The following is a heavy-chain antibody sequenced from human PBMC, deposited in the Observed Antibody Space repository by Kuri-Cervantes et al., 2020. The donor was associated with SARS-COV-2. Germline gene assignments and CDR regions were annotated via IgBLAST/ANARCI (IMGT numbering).Heavy chain of an antibody. V-gene: IGHV3-48*02. J-gene: IGHJ6*02. CDR1: GFTFSSYA. Sequence: GGSLRLSCSASGFTFSSYAMHWVRQAPGKGLEWVSYISSSSSTIYYADSVKGRFTISRDNAKNSLYLQMNSLRDEDTAVYYCARHVLRFLERRPSYYYYGMDVWGQGTTVTVSS. CDR3: ARHVLRFLERRPSYYYYGMDV. CDR2: ISSSSSTI. D-gene: IGHD3-3*01.